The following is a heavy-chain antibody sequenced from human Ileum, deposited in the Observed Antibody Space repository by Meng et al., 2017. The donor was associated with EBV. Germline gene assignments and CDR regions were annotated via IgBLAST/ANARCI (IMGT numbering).Heavy chain of an antibody. CDR3: VTEPHFAH. CDR2: IKSKIHGGTT. V-gene: IGHV3-15*01. J-gene: IGHJ4*02. Sequence: EVKFVGAGGGLVKPGGFLRLSCAVSGFSFSIAWMSWVRQAPGKGLEWVGRIKSKIHGGTTDTAAPVKGRFTTSRDDSENTLYLEMNSLKTEDTAVNYCVTEPHFAHWGQGTLVTVSS. CDR1: GFSFSIAW.